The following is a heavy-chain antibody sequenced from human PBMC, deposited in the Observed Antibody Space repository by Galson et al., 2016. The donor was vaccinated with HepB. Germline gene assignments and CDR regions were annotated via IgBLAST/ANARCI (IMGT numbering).Heavy chain of an antibody. CDR2: VSSNSDRT. CDR3: AHRRLSDFPTGFDC. Sequence: SLRLSCAASGFRFDDYAMHWVRQAPGKGPEWVALVSSNSDRTYYIDSLKSRLTIWKDTSKSQVVLTMTNMDPVDTATYYCAHRRLSDFPTGFDCWGQGTLVTVSS. CDR1: GFRFDDYA. J-gene: IGHJ4*02. V-gene: IGHV3-43*02. D-gene: IGHD2-21*02.